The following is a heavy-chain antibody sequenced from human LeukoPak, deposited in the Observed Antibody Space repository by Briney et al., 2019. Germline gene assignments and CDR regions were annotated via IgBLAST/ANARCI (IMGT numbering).Heavy chain of an antibody. Sequence: SETLSLTCAVYGGSFSGYYWSWMRQPPREGLEWIGDINQSGSTTYNPSLKSRVTILVDTSKNQFSLELTSVTAADTAVYYCARDYGDSRNYNWFDPWGQGTLVTVSS. D-gene: IGHD4-17*01. CDR3: ARDYGDSRNYNWFDP. CDR1: GGSFSGYY. CDR2: INQSGST. J-gene: IGHJ5*02. V-gene: IGHV4-34*01.